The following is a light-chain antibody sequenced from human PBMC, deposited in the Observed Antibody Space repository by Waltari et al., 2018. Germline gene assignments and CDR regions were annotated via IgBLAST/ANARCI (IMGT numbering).Light chain of an antibody. Sequence: EIVLTQSPGTLSLSPAERATLSCRASQSVSKYLAWYQQKPGQAPRLLIYDASIRATGIPDRFSGSGSGTDFSITISRLEPEDSAVYYCQKYVNLPATFGQGTKVEI. CDR3: QKYVNLPAT. CDR1: QSVSKY. CDR2: DAS. J-gene: IGKJ1*01. V-gene: IGKV3-20*01.